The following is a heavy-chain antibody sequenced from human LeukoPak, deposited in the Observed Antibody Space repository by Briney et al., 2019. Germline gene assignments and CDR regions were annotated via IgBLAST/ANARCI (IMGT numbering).Heavy chain of an antibody. CDR2: IYHSGST. CDR3: ARELVPPGAFDI. CDR1: GGSISSGGYS. V-gene: IGHV4-30-2*01. Sequence: SETLSLTCAVSGGSISSGGYSWSWIRQPPGKGLEWIGYIYHSGSTYYNPSLKSRVTISVDRSKNQFSLKLSSVTAADTAVYYCARELVPPGAFDIWGQGTMVTVSS. J-gene: IGHJ3*02.